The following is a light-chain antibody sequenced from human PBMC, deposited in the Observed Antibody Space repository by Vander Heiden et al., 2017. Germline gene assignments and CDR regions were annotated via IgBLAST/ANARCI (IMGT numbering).Light chain of an antibody. CDR1: SSDVGGYNY. V-gene: IGLV2-14*01. CDR2: DVG. J-gene: IGLJ3*02. Sequence: QSALTQPASVSGSPGQSITISCTGTSSDVGGYNYVSWYQQHPGKAPKLMIYDVGNRPSGVSNRFSGSKSGNTASLTISGLQAEDEADYYCGSYTSSSTLVFGGGTKLTVL. CDR3: GSYTSSSTLV.